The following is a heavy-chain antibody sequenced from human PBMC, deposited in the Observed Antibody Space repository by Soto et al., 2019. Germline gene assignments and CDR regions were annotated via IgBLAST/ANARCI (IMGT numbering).Heavy chain of an antibody. CDR3: AHRREITFGGVIVRGPGAFDI. J-gene: IGHJ3*02. CDR2: IYWDDDK. CDR1: GFSLSTSGVG. V-gene: IGHV2-5*02. D-gene: IGHD3-16*02. Sequence: SGPTLVNPTQTLTLTCTFSGFSLSTSGVGVGWIRQPPGKALEWLALIYWDDDKSYSASLKTRLTITKDTSENQVVLTMTNMDPVDTARYYCAHRREITFGGVIVRGPGAFDIWGQGTMVTVSS.